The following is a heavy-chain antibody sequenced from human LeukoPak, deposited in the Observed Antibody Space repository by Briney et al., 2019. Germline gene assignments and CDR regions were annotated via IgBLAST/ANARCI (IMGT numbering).Heavy chain of an antibody. CDR3: ARDGYYYDSSGYSNWFDS. D-gene: IGHD3-22*01. Sequence: PGGSLRLSCAASGFTFSSYWMSWVRQAPGKGLEWVANIKQDGSEKYYVDSVKGRFTISRDNAKNSLYLQMNSLRAEDTAVYYCARDGYYYDSSGYSNWFDSWGQGTLVTVSS. V-gene: IGHV3-7*01. J-gene: IGHJ5*01. CDR1: GFTFSSYW. CDR2: IKQDGSEK.